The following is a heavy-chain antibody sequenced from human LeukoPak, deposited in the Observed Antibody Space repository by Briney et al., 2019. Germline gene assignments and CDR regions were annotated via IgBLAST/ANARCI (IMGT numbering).Heavy chain of an antibody. CDR2: IYYSGST. CDR3: ARDNCSGGSCYHFDY. CDR1: GGSISSYY. Sequence: SETLSLTCTVSGGSISSYYWSWIRQPPGKGLEWIGYIYYSGSTNYNPSLKSRVTISVDTSKNQFSLKLSSVTAADTAVYYCARDNCSGGSCYHFDYWGQGTLVTVSS. D-gene: IGHD2-15*01. V-gene: IGHV4-59*01. J-gene: IGHJ4*02.